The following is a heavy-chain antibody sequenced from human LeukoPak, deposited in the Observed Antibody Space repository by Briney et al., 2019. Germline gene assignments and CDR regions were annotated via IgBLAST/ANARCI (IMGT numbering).Heavy chain of an antibody. V-gene: IGHV4-34*01. Sequence: SETLSLTCAVYGGSFSGYYWSWIRQPPGKGLEWIGEINHSGSTNYNPSLKSRVTISADTSKNQFSLKLSSVTAADTAAYYCARGPYCSSASCYGQYYYYYGMDFWGQGTTVTVSS. D-gene: IGHD2-2*01. J-gene: IGHJ6*02. CDR3: ARGPYCSSASCYGQYYYYYGMDF. CDR2: INHSGST. CDR1: GGSFSGYY.